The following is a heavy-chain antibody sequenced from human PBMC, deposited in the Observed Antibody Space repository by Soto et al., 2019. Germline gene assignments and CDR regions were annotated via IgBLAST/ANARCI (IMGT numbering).Heavy chain of an antibody. CDR1: GGTFSSYA. V-gene: IGHV1-69*13. CDR3: ARVRANYYDSSGYAPLYY. CDR2: IIPIFGTA. D-gene: IGHD3-22*01. Sequence: SVKVSCKASGGTFSSYAISWVRQAPGQGLEWMGGIIPIFGTANYAQKFQGRVTITADESTSTAYMELSSLRSEDTAVYYCARVRANYYDSSGYAPLYYWGQGTLVTV. J-gene: IGHJ4*02.